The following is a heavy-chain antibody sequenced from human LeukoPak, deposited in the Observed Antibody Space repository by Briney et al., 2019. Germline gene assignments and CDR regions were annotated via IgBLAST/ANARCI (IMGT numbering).Heavy chain of an antibody. CDR1: GGTFSSYN. J-gene: IGHJ4*02. V-gene: IGHV3-21*01. Sequence: GGSLRLSCAASGGTFSSYNMHWVRQAPGKGLEWVSSISSGGHYIYYADSVKGRFTISRDNAKNSLYLQVNSLRAEDTAVYYCARALKAFDCWGQATLVSVSS. CDR3: ARALKAFDC. CDR2: ISSGGHYI.